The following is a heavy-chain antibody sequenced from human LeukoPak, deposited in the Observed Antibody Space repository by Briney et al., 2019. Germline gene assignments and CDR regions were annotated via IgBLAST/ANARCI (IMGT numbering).Heavy chain of an antibody. V-gene: IGHV4-34*01. Sequence: SETLSHTRVLYLGSFSGYYWSWVRQPPGKGVEGIGEINHSGRTNYNPSLKSRVTISVDTSKNQFSLKLSSVTAADTAVYYCARAGKRVKLNWFDPWGQGTLVTVSS. J-gene: IGHJ5*02. CDR3: ARAGKRVKLNWFDP. CDR2: INHSGRT. CDR1: LGSFSGYY. D-gene: IGHD4-23*01.